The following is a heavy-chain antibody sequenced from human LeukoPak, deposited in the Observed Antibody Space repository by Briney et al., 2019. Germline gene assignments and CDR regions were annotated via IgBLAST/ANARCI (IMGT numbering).Heavy chain of an antibody. V-gene: IGHV4-59*01. CDR3: ARAKLGYCSGGSCYSSGNWFDP. J-gene: IGHJ5*02. CDR2: IDNSGST. Sequence: SETLSLTCTVSDGSISNYYWSWVRQPPGKGLEWIAYIDNSGSTNYNPSLRSRVTISIDTSRNQFRLKLSSVTAADTAVYYCARAKLGYCSGGSCYSSGNWFDPWGQGTLVTVSS. D-gene: IGHD2-15*01. CDR1: DGSISNYY.